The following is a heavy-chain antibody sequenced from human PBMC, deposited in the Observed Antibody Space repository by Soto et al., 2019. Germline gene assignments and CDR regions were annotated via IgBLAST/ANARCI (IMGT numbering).Heavy chain of an antibody. D-gene: IGHD6-13*01. CDR3: ARGSWARGYYYYGMDV. J-gene: IGHJ6*02. CDR1: VGSISSSNW. Sequence: PSESLSLTCAVSVGSISSSNWWSCVRQPPGKGLEWIGYIYYSVSTNYNPSLKSRVTISVDTSKNQFSLKLSSVTAADTAVYYCARGSWARGYYYYGMDVWGQGTTVTVSS. V-gene: IGHV4-4*02. CDR2: IYYSVST.